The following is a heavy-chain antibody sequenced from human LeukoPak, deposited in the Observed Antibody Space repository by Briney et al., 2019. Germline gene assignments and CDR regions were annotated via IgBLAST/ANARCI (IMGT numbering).Heavy chain of an antibody. V-gene: IGHV3-7*01. Sequence: GGSLRLSCAASGFTFSSYWMSWVRQAPGKGLEWVANIKQDGSEKYYVDSVKGRFTISRDNAKNTLYLQMNSLRGEDTAVYYCTRGYYYYMDVWGKGTTVTISS. CDR2: IKQDGSEK. J-gene: IGHJ6*03. CDR1: GFTFSSYW. CDR3: TRGYYYYMDV.